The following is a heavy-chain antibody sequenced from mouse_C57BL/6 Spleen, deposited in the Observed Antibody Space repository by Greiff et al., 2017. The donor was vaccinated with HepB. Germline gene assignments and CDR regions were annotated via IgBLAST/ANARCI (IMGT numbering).Heavy chain of an antibody. CDR3: ARGGYSNDY. Sequence: QVQLKESGAELVRPGASVKLSCKASGYTFTDYYINWVKQRPGQGLEWIARIYPGSGNTYYNEKFKGKATLTAEKSSSTAYMQLSSLTSEDSAVYFCARGGYSNDYWGQGTTLTVSS. CDR1: GYTFTDYY. CDR2: IYPGSGNT. V-gene: IGHV1-76*01. J-gene: IGHJ2*01. D-gene: IGHD2-5*01.